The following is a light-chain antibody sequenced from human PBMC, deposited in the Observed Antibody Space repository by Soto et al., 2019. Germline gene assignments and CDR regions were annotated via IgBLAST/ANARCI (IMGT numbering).Light chain of an antibody. V-gene: IGKV3-20*01. J-gene: IGKJ3*01. CDR3: QQYGSSPFT. CDR1: QSVSSSF. CDR2: GAS. Sequence: EIVLTQSPGTLSLSPAERATLSCRASQSVSSSFLAWYQQKPGQAPRLLIYGASNRATGIPDRFSGSGSGTDFTLTISRLEPEDFAVYYCQQYGSSPFTFGPGTKVDIK.